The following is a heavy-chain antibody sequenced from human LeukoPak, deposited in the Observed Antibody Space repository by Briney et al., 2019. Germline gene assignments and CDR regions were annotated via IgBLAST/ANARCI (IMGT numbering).Heavy chain of an antibody. CDR3: APQQAYSPYNWFDP. CDR2: IHPDGSIT. V-gene: IGHV3-74*03. D-gene: IGHD5-12*01. Sequence: GSLILSCVGSRFTISKYWMHLVRQAPGTGLVWVSRIHPDGSITTYADSVKGRFTISRDNAENTLYLQMNSLRAEDTGVYYCAPQQAYSPYNWFDPWGQGTLVTVSS. CDR1: RFTISKYW. J-gene: IGHJ5*02.